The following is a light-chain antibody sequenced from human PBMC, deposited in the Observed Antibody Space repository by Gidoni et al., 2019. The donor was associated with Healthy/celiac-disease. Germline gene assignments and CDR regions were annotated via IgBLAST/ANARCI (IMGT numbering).Light chain of an antibody. CDR3: QQSYSTPFT. J-gene: IGKJ3*01. Sequence: IQMTPSPSSLSASVGDRVTITCRASQSISSYLNWYQQKPGKAPKLLIYAASSLQSGVPSSFSGSGSGTDFTLTISSLQPEDFATYYCQQSYSTPFTFGPGTKVDIK. CDR2: AAS. CDR1: QSISSY. V-gene: IGKV1-39*01.